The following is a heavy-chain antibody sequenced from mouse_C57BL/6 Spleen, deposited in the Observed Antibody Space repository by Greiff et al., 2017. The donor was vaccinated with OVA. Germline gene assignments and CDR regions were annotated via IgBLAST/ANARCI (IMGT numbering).Heavy chain of an antibody. D-gene: IGHD2-1*01. CDR3: TRGGYYGNFYAMDY. V-gene: IGHV1-15*01. J-gene: IGHJ4*01. Sequence: VKLQQSGAELVRPGASVTLSCKASGYTFTDYEMHWVKQTPVHGLEWIGAIDPETGGTAYNQKFKGKAILTADKSSSTAYMELRSLTSEDSAVYYCTRGGYYGNFYAMDYWGQGTSVTVSS. CDR1: GYTFTDYE. CDR2: IDPETGGT.